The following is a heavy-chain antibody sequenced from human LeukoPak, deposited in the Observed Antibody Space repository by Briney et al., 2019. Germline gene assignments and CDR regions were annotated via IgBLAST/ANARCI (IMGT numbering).Heavy chain of an antibody. D-gene: IGHD7-27*01. CDR2: ISYRSSTI. J-gene: IGHJ3*02. Sequence: GGSLRLSCAASGFTFSNYAMHWVRQAPGKGLEWVSYISYRSSTIYYADSVKGRFTISRDDAKNALYLQMNSLRDEDTAVYYCARTASGDLTDAFDIWGQETLVTVSS. V-gene: IGHV3-48*02. CDR1: GFTFSNYA. CDR3: ARTASGDLTDAFDI.